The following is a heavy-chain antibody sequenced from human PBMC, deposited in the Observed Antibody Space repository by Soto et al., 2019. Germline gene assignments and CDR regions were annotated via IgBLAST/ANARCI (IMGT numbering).Heavy chain of an antibody. J-gene: IGHJ1*01. V-gene: IGHV2-5*02. CDR3: AHTWFGEPHLYFQH. CDR1: GFSLSTSGVG. CDR2: IYWDDDK. Sequence: QITLKESGPTLVKPTQTLTLTCTFSGFSLSTSGVGVGWIRQPPGKALEWLALIYWDDDKRYSPSLKSRLTIANDTSKSQVVLTMTHMDPVDTATYYCAHTWFGEPHLYFQHWGQGTLVTVSS. D-gene: IGHD3-10*01.